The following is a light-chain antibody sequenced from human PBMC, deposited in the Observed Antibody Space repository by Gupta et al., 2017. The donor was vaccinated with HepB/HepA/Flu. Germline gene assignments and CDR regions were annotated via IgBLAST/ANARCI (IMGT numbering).Light chain of an antibody. CDR3: QQDGSSPWT. J-gene: IGKJ1*01. CDR1: QSVSSSY. Sequence: EIVLTQSPGTLSLSAGERATLSCRASQSVSSSYLAWYQQRPGQAPRLLIHGASSRATGISDRFSGSGSGADFTLTISRLEPEDFAVYYCQQDGSSPWTFGQGTMVEI. CDR2: GAS. V-gene: IGKV3-20*01.